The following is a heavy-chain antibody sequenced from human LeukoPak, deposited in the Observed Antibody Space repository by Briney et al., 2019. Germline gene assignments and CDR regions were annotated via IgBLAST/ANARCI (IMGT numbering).Heavy chain of an antibody. CDR2: IYSGGTT. CDR1: GFTVSNNY. CDR3: AREVAVAGTGDY. D-gene: IGHD6-19*01. Sequence: GGSLRLSCAASGFTVSNNYMTWVRQAPGKGLEWVSLIYSGGTTYYADSVKGRFTISRDNAKNSLYLQMNSLRAEDTAVYYCAREVAVAGTGDYWGQGTLVTVSS. J-gene: IGHJ4*02. V-gene: IGHV3-66*01.